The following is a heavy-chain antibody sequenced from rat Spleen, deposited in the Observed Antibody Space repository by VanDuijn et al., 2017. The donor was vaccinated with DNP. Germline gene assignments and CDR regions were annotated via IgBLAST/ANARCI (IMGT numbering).Heavy chain of an antibody. D-gene: IGHD1-12*03. CDR3: ARGNDGYFPNWYFDL. J-gene: IGHJ1*01. CDR2: INSAGNT. CDR1: GYSITSSYR. V-gene: IGHV3-3*01. Sequence: EVQLQESGPGLVKPSQSLSLTCSVTGYSITSSYRWNWIRKFPGNKLEWMGSINSAGNTNYNPSLKSRISITRDTSKNQFFLHLNSVTTEDTATYYCARGNDGYFPNWYFDLWGPGTMVTVSS.